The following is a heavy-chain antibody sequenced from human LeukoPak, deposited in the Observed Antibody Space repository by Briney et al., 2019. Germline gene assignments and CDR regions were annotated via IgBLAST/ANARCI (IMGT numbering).Heavy chain of an antibody. J-gene: IGHJ3*02. CDR2: INPNSGGT. CDR3: ATDLYNQKAFDI. D-gene: IGHD1-1*01. V-gene: IGHV1-2*02. CDR1: GYTFTGYY. Sequence: GASVKVSCKASGYTFTGYYMHWVRQAPGQGLEWMGWINPNSGGTIYAQKFQGRVTMTEDTSTDTAYMELSSLRSEDTAVYYCATDLYNQKAFDIWGQGTMVTVSS.